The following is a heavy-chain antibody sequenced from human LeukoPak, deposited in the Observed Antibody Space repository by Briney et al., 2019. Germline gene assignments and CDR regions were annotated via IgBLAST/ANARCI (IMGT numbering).Heavy chain of an antibody. CDR2: ISSSSSYI. Sequence: GGPLRLSCAASGFTFSSYSMNWVRQAPGKGLEWVSSISSSSSYIYYADSVKGRFTISRDNAKNSLYLQMNSLRAEDTAVYYCARDSGRDAFDIWGQGTMVTVSS. CDR1: GFTFSSYS. V-gene: IGHV3-21*01. J-gene: IGHJ3*02. CDR3: ARDSGRDAFDI. D-gene: IGHD2-15*01.